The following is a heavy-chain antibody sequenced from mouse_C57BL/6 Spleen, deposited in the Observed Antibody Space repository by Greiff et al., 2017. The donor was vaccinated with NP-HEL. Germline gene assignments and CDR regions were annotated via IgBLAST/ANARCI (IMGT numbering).Heavy chain of an antibody. V-gene: IGHV7-3*01. CDR3: ARSPLLRTGYFDV. Sequence: EVMLVESGGGLVQPGGSLSLSCAASGFTFTDYYMSWVRQPPGKALEWLGFIRNKANGYTTEYSASVKGRFTISRDNSQSILYLQMKALRAEDSATYYCARSPLLRTGYFDVWGTGTTVTVSS. J-gene: IGHJ1*03. D-gene: IGHD1-2*01. CDR2: IRNKANGYTT. CDR1: GFTFTDYY.